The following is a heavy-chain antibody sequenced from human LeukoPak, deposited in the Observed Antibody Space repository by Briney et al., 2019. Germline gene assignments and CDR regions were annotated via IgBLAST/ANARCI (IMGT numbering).Heavy chain of an antibody. V-gene: IGHV1-2*02. D-gene: IGHD4-17*01. Sequence: ASVKVSCKASGYTFTGYYMHWVRQAPGQGLEWMGWINPNSGGTNYAQKFQGRVTMTRDTSISTAYMELSRLRSDDTAVYYCARDGGKYGDTNWFGPWGQGTLVTVSS. J-gene: IGHJ5*02. CDR2: INPNSGGT. CDR1: GYTFTGYY. CDR3: ARDGGKYGDTNWFGP.